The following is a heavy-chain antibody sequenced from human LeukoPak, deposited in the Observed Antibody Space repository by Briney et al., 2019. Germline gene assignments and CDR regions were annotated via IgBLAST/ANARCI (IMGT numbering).Heavy chain of an antibody. J-gene: IGHJ4*02. V-gene: IGHV3-21*01. CDR3: ARVIAAAYFDC. D-gene: IGHD6-13*01. CDR2: ISSSSSYI. CDR1: GFTFSSYS. Sequence: GGSLRLSCAASGFTFSSYSMNWVRQAPGKGLEWVSSISSSSSYIYYADSVKGRFTISRDNAKNSLYLQMNRLRAEDTAVYYCARVIAAAYFDCWGQGTLVTVSS.